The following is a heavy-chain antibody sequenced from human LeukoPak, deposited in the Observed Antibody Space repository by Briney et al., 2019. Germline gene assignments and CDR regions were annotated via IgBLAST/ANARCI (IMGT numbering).Heavy chain of an antibody. V-gene: IGHV4-4*02. Sequence: PSETLSLTCAVSGGSISSSNWWSWVRQPPGKGLEWIGEIYHSGSTYYNPSLKSRVTISVDRSKNQFSLKLSSVTAADTAVYYCARERYDFWSGYPNYYFDYWGQGTLVTVSS. CDR3: ARERYDFWSGYPNYYFDY. CDR1: GGSISSSNW. CDR2: IYHSGST. J-gene: IGHJ4*02. D-gene: IGHD3-3*01.